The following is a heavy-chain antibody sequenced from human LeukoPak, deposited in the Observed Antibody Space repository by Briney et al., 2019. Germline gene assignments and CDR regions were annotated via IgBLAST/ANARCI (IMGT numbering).Heavy chain of an antibody. CDR3: ARVIVGEYSSGWSTFDY. CDR2: INPNSGGT. D-gene: IGHD6-19*01. Sequence: ASVKVSCKASGYTFTGYYMHWVRQAPGQGLEWMGWINPNSGGTNYAQKFQGGVTMTRDTSISTAYMELSRLRSDDTAVYYCARVIVGEYSSGWSTFDYWGQGTLVTVSS. CDR1: GYTFTGYY. V-gene: IGHV1-2*02. J-gene: IGHJ4*02.